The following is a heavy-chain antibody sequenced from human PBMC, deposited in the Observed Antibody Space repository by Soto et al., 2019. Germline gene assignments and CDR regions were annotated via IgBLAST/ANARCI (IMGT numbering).Heavy chain of an antibody. CDR2: INPNSGDT. CDR3: ARPFCSSNSCHNWFDS. CDR1: EYIFTGYY. Sequence: ASVKVSCKASEYIFTGYYINWVRRAPGQGLEWMGWINPNSGDTSFLQKFQGRVSMTTDTSINTAYMELSRVTSDDTAVYYCARPFCSSNSCHNWFDSWGQGTLVTVSS. D-gene: IGHD2-2*01. J-gene: IGHJ5*01. V-gene: IGHV1-2*02.